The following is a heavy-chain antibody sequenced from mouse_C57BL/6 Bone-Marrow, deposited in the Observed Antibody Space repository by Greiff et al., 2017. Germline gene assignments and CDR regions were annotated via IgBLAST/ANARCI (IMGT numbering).Heavy chain of an antibody. J-gene: IGHJ4*01. CDR2: ISDGGSYT. V-gene: IGHV5-4*01. CDR3: ARDGYYAMDY. CDR1: GFTFSSYA. Sequence: DVMLVESGGGLVKPGGSLKLSCAASGFTFSSYAMSWVRQTPEKRLEWVATISDGGSYTSYPDNVKGRFTISRDNAKNNLYLQMSHLKSEDTAMYYCARDGYYAMDYWGQGTSVTGSS.